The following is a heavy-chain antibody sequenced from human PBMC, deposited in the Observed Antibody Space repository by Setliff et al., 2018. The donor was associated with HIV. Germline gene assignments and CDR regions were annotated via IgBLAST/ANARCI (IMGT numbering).Heavy chain of an antibody. CDR2: IYASGNT. V-gene: IGHV4-61*02. Sequence: SETLSLTCNVSGGSISSGSYYWNWIRQPAGKGLEWIGRIYASGNTNYNPSLKSRVTISVDTSKNQFSLKLTSVTATDTAVYYCAKRGVVTALVWGQGLLVTVSS. CDR3: AKRGVVTALV. CDR1: GGSISSGSYY. J-gene: IGHJ4*02. D-gene: IGHD2-21*02.